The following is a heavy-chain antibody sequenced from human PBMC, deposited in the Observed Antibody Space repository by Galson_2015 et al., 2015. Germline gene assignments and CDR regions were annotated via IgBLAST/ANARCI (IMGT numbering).Heavy chain of an antibody. CDR2: ISSSGRTI. V-gene: IGHV3-11*01. CDR3: ARAAGGSSSYNWFDP. D-gene: IGHD6-6*01. CDR1: GFTFSDYY. J-gene: IGHJ5*02. Sequence: LRLSCAASGFTFSDYYLSWIRQAPGKGLEWVSYISSSGRTIYYADSVKGRFTISRDNAKNSLYLQMNSLRAEDTAVYYCARAAGGSSSYNWFDPWVQGTLVTVSS.